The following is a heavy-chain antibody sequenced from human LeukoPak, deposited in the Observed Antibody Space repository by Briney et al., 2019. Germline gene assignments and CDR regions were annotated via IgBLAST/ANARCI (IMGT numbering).Heavy chain of an antibody. CDR3: AKDRYGDYSTSGIYYYGMDV. V-gene: IGHV1-3*01. CDR2: INAGNGNT. D-gene: IGHD4-11*01. J-gene: IGHJ6*02. CDR1: GYTFTSYA. Sequence: ASVKVSCKASGYTFTSYAMHWVRQAPGQRLEWMGWINAGNGNTKYSQKFQGRVTITRDTSASTAYMELSSLRSEDTAVYYCAKDRYGDYSTSGIYYYGMDVWGQGTTVTVSS.